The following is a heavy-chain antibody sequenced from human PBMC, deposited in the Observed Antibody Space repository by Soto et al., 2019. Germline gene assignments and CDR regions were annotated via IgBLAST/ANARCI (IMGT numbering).Heavy chain of an antibody. D-gene: IGHD6-19*01. J-gene: IGHJ6*02. V-gene: IGHV1-69*13. CDR3: ARGRAVAGTWNYYYYYGMDV. CDR1: GYTFTKFH. Sequence: SVKVSCKASGYTFTKFHIHWVRQAPGQGLEWMGGIIPIFGTANYAQKFQGRVTITADESTSTAYMELSSLRSEDTAVYYCARGRAVAGTWNYYYYYGMDVWGQGTTVTVSS. CDR2: IIPIFGTA.